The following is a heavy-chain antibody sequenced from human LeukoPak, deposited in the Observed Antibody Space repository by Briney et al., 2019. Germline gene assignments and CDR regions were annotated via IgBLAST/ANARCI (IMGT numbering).Heavy chain of an antibody. Sequence: SETLSLTCTVSGGSISSSSYYWGWIRQPPGKGLEWIGSIYYSGSTYYNPSLKSRVTISVDTSKNQFSLKLSSVTAADTAVYYCARDAMQYGMDVWGQGTTVTVS. CDR3: ARDAMQYGMDV. J-gene: IGHJ6*02. V-gene: IGHV4-39*07. CDR1: GGSISSSSYY. CDR2: IYYSGST.